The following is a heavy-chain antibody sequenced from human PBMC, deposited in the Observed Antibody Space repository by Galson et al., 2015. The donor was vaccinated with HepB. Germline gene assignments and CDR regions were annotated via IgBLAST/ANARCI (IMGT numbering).Heavy chain of an antibody. CDR2: ISGSGGST. CDR3: ANLMVRGVRGTRYLDY. CDR1: GFTFSSYA. D-gene: IGHD3-10*01. V-gene: IGHV3-23*01. Sequence: SLRLSCAASGFTFSSYAMSWVRQAPGKGLEWVSAISGSGGSTYYADSVKGRFTISRDNSKNTLYLQMNSLRAEDTAVYYCANLMVRGVRGTRYLDYWGQGTLVTVSS. J-gene: IGHJ4*02.